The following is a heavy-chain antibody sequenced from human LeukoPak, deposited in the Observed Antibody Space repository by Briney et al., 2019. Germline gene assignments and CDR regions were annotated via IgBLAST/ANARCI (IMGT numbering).Heavy chain of an antibody. CDR3: ARSPNFYGSGSYGTD. Sequence: GGSLRLSCAASGFTFSSCWMSWVRQAPGKGLEWVANIKQDGSEKYYVDSVKGRFTISRDNSKNTLYLQMNSLRAEDAALYYCARSPNFYGSGSYGTDWGQGTPVTVSS. D-gene: IGHD3-10*01. J-gene: IGHJ4*02. CDR2: IKQDGSEK. CDR1: GFTFSSCW. V-gene: IGHV3-7*03.